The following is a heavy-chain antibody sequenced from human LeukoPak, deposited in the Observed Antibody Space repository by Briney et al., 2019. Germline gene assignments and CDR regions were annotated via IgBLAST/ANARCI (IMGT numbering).Heavy chain of an antibody. V-gene: IGHV1-2*02. J-gene: IGHJ6*03. D-gene: IGHD2-2*01. Sequence: ASVKVSCKASNYTFTNYGITWVRQAPGQGLEWMGWINPNSGGTNYAQKFQGRVTMTRDTSISTAYMELSRLRSDDTAVYYCARGDIVVVPAATGYMDVWGKGTTVTISS. CDR3: ARGDIVVVPAATGYMDV. CDR1: NYTFTNYG. CDR2: INPNSGGT.